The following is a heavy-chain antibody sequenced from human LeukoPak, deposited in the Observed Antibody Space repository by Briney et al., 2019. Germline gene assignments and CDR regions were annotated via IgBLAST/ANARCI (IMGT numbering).Heavy chain of an antibody. CDR1: GGSISSYY. CDR3: ASMIDDWYFDL. J-gene: IGHJ2*01. CDR2: IYYSGST. Sequence: KPSETLSLTCTVSGGSISSYYWSWIRQPPGKGLEWIGYIYYSGSTNYNPSLKSRVTISVDTSKNQFSLKLSSVTAADTAVYYCASMIDDWYFDLWGRGTLVTVSS. D-gene: IGHD3-22*01. V-gene: IGHV4-59*01.